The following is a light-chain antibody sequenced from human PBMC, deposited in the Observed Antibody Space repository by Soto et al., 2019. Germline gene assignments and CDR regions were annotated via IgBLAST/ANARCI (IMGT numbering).Light chain of an antibody. V-gene: IGLV2-14*01. CDR2: EVS. Sequence: QSALTQPASVSGSPGQSSTISCTGTSSDVGGYNYVSWYQQHPGKAPKLMIYEVSNRPSGVSNRFSGSKSGNTASLTISGLQAEDEADYYCSSDTSTSAVLFGGGTKVTVL. CDR3: SSDTSTSAVL. J-gene: IGLJ2*01. CDR1: SSDVGGYNY.